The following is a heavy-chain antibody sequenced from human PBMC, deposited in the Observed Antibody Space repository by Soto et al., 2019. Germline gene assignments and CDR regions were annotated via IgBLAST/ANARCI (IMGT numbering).Heavy chain of an antibody. J-gene: IGHJ4*02. CDR2: IIPIFGTA. CDR3: ASPYYYYDSIGIWGPLGY. D-gene: IGHD3-22*01. V-gene: IGHV1-69*01. CDR1: GGTFSSYA. Sequence: QVQLVQSGAEVKKPGSSVKVSCKASGGTFSSYAISWVRQAPGQGLEWMGGIIPIFGTANYAQKFQGRVTITADESTSTAYMELSSLRSEDTAVYYCASPYYYYDSIGIWGPLGYWCQGTLFTVSS.